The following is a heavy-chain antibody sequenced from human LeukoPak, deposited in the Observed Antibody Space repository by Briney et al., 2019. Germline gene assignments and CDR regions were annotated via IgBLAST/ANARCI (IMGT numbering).Heavy chain of an antibody. V-gene: IGHV1-69*05. Sequence: ASVKVSCKASGGTFSSYAISWVRQAPGQGLEWMGRIIPIFGTANYAQKFQGRVTITTDESTSTAYMELSSLRSEDTAVYYCASRPTLSGYYTSYYYYYYMDVWGKGTTVTVSS. CDR2: IIPIFGTA. CDR1: GGTFSSYA. D-gene: IGHD3-3*01. J-gene: IGHJ6*03. CDR3: ASRPTLSGYYTSYYYYYYMDV.